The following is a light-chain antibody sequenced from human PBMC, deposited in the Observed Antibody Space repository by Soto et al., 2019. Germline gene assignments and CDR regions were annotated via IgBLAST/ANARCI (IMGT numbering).Light chain of an antibody. J-gene: IGKJ1*01. CDR2: GAS. V-gene: IGKV3-20*01. CDR1: QSVSSNY. Sequence: EIVMTPSPGTLSLSPGETATLSCRASQSVSSNYVAWFHQKPGQAPRLLIYGASSRATGVPARFSGSGSGTDFTLTISRLEPEDFVVYYCQQYGSPPQTFGQGTKVDIK. CDR3: QQYGSPPQT.